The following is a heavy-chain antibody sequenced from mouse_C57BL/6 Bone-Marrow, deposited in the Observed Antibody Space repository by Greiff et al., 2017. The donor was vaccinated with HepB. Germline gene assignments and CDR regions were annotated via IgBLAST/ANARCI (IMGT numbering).Heavy chain of an antibody. J-gene: IGHJ1*03. Sequence: VMLVESGPGLVQPSQSLSITCTVSGFSLTSYGVHWVRQSPGKGLEWLGVIWSGGSTDYNAAFISRLSISKDNSKSQVFFKMNSLQADDTAIYYCARNRDYYGNYDWYFDVWGTGTTVTVSS. CDR3: ARNRDYYGNYDWYFDV. D-gene: IGHD2-1*01. CDR1: GFSLTSYG. V-gene: IGHV2-2*01. CDR2: IWSGGST.